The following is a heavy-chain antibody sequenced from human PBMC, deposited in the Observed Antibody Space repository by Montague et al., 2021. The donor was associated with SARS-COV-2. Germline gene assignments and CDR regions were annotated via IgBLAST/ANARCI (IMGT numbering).Heavy chain of an antibody. Sequence: SETLSLTCGVYGGSFNGYYWSWIRQPAGKGLEWIGGINTSGSTNYSPSLKSRVTISVDTSRNHLSLKLTSVTAADTAVYYCARASRTSGWIYCYYGLDVWGQGTTVTVSS. CDR1: GGSFNGYY. V-gene: IGHV4-34*01. CDR3: ARASRTSGWIYCYYGLDV. J-gene: IGHJ6*02. D-gene: IGHD6-19*01. CDR2: INTSGST.